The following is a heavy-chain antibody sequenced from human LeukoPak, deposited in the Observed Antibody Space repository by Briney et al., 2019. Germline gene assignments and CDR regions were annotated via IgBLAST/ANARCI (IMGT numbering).Heavy chain of an antibody. CDR2: ISGYNGKT. CDR1: GYTFTSYG. CDR3: ARSSGYYSSLFYMHV. D-gene: IGHD3-22*01. Sequence: ASVKVSCKASGYTFTSYGISWVRQAPGQGLEWMGWISGYNGKTNYAQKLQGRVTMTTDTSTSTAYMELSSLRSEDTAVYYCARSSGYYSSLFYMHVWGKGTTVTVSS. V-gene: IGHV1-18*01. J-gene: IGHJ6*03.